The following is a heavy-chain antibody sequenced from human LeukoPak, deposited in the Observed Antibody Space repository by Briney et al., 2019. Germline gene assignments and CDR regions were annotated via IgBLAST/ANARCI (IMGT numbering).Heavy chain of an antibody. CDR3: AAGVDDILTGPDY. CDR2: ISYDGTNK. CDR1: EFTFSSYG. Sequence: HPGGSLRLSCVASEFTFSSYGMHWVRQAPGKGLEWVAVISYDGTNKYSADSVKGRFTISRDNSKNTLYLQMNSLRAEDTAVYYCAAGVDDILTGPDYWGQGTLVTVSS. J-gene: IGHJ4*02. V-gene: IGHV3-30*03. D-gene: IGHD3-9*01.